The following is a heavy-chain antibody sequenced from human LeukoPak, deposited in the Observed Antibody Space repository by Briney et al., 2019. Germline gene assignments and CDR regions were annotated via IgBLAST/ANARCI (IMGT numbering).Heavy chain of an antibody. D-gene: IGHD5-24*01. V-gene: IGHV1-18*04. CDR2: ISAYNGNT. J-gene: IGHJ4*02. Sequence: ASVKVSCKASGYTFSNNGISWVLQAPGQGLEWMGWISAYNGNTNYAQKFQGRVTMTTDTSTTTAYMELRSLRSDDTAVYYCATGRDGYSYYFDYWGQGTLVTVSS. CDR3: ATGRDGYSYYFDY. CDR1: GYTFSNNG.